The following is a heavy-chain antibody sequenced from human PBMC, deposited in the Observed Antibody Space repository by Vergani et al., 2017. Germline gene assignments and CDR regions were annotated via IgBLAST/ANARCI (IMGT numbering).Heavy chain of an antibody. CDR1: GFTFTSYA. J-gene: IGHJ6*03. CDR2: ISGSGATS. Sequence: EVRLLESGGGLVQPGGSLRLSCVGSGFTFTSYAMNWVRQAPGQGLEWVSGISGSGATSYYAESMKGRFAMSRDNSKNTVYVQMHNLKPEDTAVYYCAKGGVGADTRYYYMDCWGKGTTVTVSS. CDR3: AKGGVGADTRYYYMDC. D-gene: IGHD3-9*01. V-gene: IGHV3-23*01.